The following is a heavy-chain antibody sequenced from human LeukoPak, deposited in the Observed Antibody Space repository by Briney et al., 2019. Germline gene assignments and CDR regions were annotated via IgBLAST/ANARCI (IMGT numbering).Heavy chain of an antibody. J-gene: IGHJ5*02. V-gene: IGHV4-39*07. Sequence: SSETLSLTCTVSGGSISSSSYYWGWIRQPPGKGLEWIGSIYYSGSTYYNPSLKSRVTISVDTSKNQFSLKLSSVTAADTAVYYCAREGSIAAAGNWFDPWGQGTLVTVSS. CDR2: IYYSGST. D-gene: IGHD6-13*01. CDR3: AREGSIAAAGNWFDP. CDR1: GGSISSSSYY.